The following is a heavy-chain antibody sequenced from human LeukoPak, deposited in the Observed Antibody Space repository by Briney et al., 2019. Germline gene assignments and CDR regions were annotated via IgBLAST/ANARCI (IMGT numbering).Heavy chain of an antibody. CDR3: ARESTYSYAYALGY. J-gene: IGHJ4*02. V-gene: IGHV3-7*01. Sequence: GGSLRLSCAASGFTFSSYWMNWVRQAPGKGLEWVANMKQDGSEIYYVDSVKGRFTISRDNAENSLYLQMNSLRAEDTAVYYCARESTYSYAYALGYWGQGTLVTVSS. D-gene: IGHD5-18*01. CDR1: GFTFSSYW. CDR2: MKQDGSEI.